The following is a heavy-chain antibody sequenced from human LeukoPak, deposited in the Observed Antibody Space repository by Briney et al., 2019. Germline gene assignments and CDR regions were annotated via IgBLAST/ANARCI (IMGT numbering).Heavy chain of an antibody. CDR1: GFTFSTYD. CDR3: ARDKRQGGMDV. J-gene: IGHJ6*02. Sequence: PGGSLRLPCAASGFTFSTYDMHWVRQITGKGLEWVSAISTAGDTDYPDSMKGRFTISRENAKNSMYLQMNNLRAGDTAVYYCARDKRQGGMDVWGQGTTVTVSS. CDR2: ISTAGDT. V-gene: IGHV3-13*01.